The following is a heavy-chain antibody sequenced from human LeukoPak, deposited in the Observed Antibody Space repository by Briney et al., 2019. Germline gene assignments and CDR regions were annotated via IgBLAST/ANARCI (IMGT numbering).Heavy chain of an antibody. V-gene: IGHV4-4*07. D-gene: IGHD6-19*01. J-gene: IGHJ3*02. CDR2: IYKSGSS. CDR3: ARHTAMAVVGHDAFDR. Sequence: SETLSLTCSVSGGSISTYYWSWIRQSAGKGLEWIGRIYKSGSSNYNPSLKSRVSMSVDSSKNHFSLNLISVTAEDTAVYYCARHTAMAVVGHDAFDRWGQGTMVTVAP. CDR1: GGSISTYY.